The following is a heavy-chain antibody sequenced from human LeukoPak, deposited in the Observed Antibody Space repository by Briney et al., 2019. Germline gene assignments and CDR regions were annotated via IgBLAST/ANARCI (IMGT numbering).Heavy chain of an antibody. CDR3: ARGPSLGASAEGPYDY. Sequence: GGSLRLSCAASGFTFSSYSMNWVRQTPGKGLEWLANINEDGSAKNYVDSVKGRFTISRDNAVNSLYLQMNSLRAEDTAMYYCARGPSLGASAEGPYDYWGQGTLVSVSS. J-gene: IGHJ4*02. CDR2: INEDGSAK. D-gene: IGHD6-13*01. CDR1: GFTFSSYS. V-gene: IGHV3-7*01.